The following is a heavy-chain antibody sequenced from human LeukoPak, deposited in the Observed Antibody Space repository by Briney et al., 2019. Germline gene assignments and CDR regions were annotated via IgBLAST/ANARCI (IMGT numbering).Heavy chain of an antibody. Sequence: ASVKVSCKASGYTFTDYYMHWVRQAPGQGLEWMGWMDPKSGEANHAQKFQGRVIMTRDTSINTAYMELSRLRSDDTAVYYCAREVYYSDNSAFDYWGQGTLVTVSS. D-gene: IGHD3-22*01. CDR2: MDPKSGEA. CDR3: AREVYYSDNSAFDY. J-gene: IGHJ4*02. CDR1: GYTFTDYY. V-gene: IGHV1-2*02.